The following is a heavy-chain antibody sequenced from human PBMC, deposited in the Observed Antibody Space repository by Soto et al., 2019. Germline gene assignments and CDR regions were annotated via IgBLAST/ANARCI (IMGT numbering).Heavy chain of an antibody. V-gene: IGHV1-18*01. CDR1: GYTFTSYG. J-gene: IGHJ4*02. CDR3: ARDWVGDLAY. Sequence: QVQLVQSGGEVKQPAASVKVSCKTSGYTFTSYGISWVRQAPGQGLEWMGWISGYNGDTKYVQKFQGRVTLTTDTSTNTAYMEVRSLRSDDTAVYYCARDWVGDLAYWGQGTLVTVSS. D-gene: IGHD4-17*01. CDR2: ISGYNGDT.